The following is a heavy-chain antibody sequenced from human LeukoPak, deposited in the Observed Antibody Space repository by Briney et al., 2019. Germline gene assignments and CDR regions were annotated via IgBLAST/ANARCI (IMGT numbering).Heavy chain of an antibody. Sequence: GGSLRLSCAASGFTFSNAWMSWVRQAPGKGLEWVGRIESKTDGGTTDYAAPVRGRFTISRDDSKNTLYLQMNSLKTEDTAVYYCTTSSTVTTYHDYWGQGTLVTVSS. V-gene: IGHV3-15*04. J-gene: IGHJ4*02. CDR1: GFTFSNAW. D-gene: IGHD4-17*01. CDR3: TTSSTVTTYHDY. CDR2: IESKTDGGTT.